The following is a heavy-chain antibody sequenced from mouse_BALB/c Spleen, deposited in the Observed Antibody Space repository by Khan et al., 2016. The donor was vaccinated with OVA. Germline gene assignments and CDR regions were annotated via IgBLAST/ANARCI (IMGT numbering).Heavy chain of an antibody. CDR3: AKGVWSYYYTLKY. Sequence: QVQLKESGPGLVAPSQNLSITCTVSGFSLSDYGVSWIRLPPGKGLEWLGVIWGGGSTYYNSALKSRLSISKDNSKSQVFLKMSSLQSDDTAMFYCAKGVWSYYYTLKYWGQGTSVTVSS. V-gene: IGHV2-6-5*01. J-gene: IGHJ4*01. CDR2: IWGGGST. CDR1: GFSLSDYG.